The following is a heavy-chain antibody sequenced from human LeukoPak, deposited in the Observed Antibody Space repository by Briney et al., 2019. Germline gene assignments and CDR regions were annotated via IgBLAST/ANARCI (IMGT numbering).Heavy chain of an antibody. Sequence: GRSLRLSCAASGFTFSSYGMHWVRQAPGKGLEWVAVISYDGSNKYYADSVKGRFTISRDNSKNTLYLQMNSLRAEDTAVYYCARDRGQLVFDYWGQGTLVTVSS. CDR1: GFTFSSYG. D-gene: IGHD4-23*01. J-gene: IGHJ4*02. CDR3: ARDRGQLVFDY. V-gene: IGHV3-30*03. CDR2: ISYDGSNK.